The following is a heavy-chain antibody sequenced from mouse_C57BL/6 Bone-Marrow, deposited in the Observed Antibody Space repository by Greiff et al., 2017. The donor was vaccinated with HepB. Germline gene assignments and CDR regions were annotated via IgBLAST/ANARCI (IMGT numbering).Heavy chain of an antibody. J-gene: IGHJ4*01. CDR2: ISDGGSYT. D-gene: IGHD2-3*01. CDR1: GFTFSSYA. Sequence: EVQLVESGGGLVKPGGPLKLSCAASGFTFSSYAMSWVRQTPEKRLEWVATISDGGSYTYYPDNVKGRFTISRDNAKNNLYLQMSHLKSEDTAMYYCARGGRYDGSHYYAMDYWGQGTSVTVSS. V-gene: IGHV5-4*01. CDR3: ARGGRYDGSHYYAMDY.